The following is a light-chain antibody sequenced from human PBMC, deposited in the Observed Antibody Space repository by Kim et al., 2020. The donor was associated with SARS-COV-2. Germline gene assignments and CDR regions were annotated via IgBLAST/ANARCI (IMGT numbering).Light chain of an antibody. CDR2: GAS. CDR1: SSSY. V-gene: IGKV3-20*01. Sequence: SSSYLAWYQQKPGQAPRLLIYGASSRATGIPDRFSGSGSGTDFTLTISRLEPEDFAVYYCQQYGSFPITFGQGTRLEIK. J-gene: IGKJ5*01. CDR3: QQYGSFPIT.